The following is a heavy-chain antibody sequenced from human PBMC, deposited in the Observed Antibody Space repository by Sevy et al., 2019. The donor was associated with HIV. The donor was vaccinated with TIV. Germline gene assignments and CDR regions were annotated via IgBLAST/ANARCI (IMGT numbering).Heavy chain of an antibody. CDR2: INTLSGGT. Sequence: ASVKVSCKASGYTFTGYYMHWVRQTPGQGLEWVGWINTLSGGTNYAQKFQGRATMTRDTSISTAYMEVTRLGSDDTAGFYWARGFSGYDLFPSGFDYWGQGTLVTVSS. CDR3: ARGFSGYDLFPSGFDY. V-gene: IGHV1-2*02. D-gene: IGHD5-12*01. CDR1: GYTFTGYY. J-gene: IGHJ4*02.